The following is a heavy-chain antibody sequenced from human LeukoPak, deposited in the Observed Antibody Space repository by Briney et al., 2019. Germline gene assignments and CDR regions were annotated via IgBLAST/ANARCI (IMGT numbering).Heavy chain of an antibody. CDR3: TRSDCSSGRCPGFDN. CDR2: TYYRSKWFI. Sequence: SQTLSLTCGISGDSVSSNSAAWNGIRQSPSRGLEWLGRTYYRSKWFINYAPFVKSRIIINPDTPKNQVSLQLNSVTPEDTAVYYCTRSDCSSGRCPGFDNWGQGTLVTVSS. CDR1: GDSVSSNSAA. V-gene: IGHV6-1*01. D-gene: IGHD6-19*01. J-gene: IGHJ4*02.